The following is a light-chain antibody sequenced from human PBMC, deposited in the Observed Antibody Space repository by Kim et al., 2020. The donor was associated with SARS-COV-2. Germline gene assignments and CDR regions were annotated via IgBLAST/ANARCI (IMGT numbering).Light chain of an antibody. J-gene: IGLJ1*01. V-gene: IGLV2-14*03. CDR1: SNDVSYYNY. Sequence: QSITSACTGGSNDVSYYNYVSWYQQHSGKAPKLVIFDVTSRPSGVSSRFSGSKSGNTASLTISGLQAEDEADYYCSSYTTSSTYVFGTGTKVTVL. CDR2: DVT. CDR3: SSYTTSSTYV.